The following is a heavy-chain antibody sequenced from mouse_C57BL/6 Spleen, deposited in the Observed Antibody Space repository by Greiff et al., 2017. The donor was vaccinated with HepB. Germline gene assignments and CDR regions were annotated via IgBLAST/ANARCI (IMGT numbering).Heavy chain of an antibody. D-gene: IGHD2-4*01. Sequence: EVQLQQSGPELVKPGASVKISCKASGYTFTDYYMNWVKQSHGKSLEWIGDINPNNGGNSDNQKFKGKARLTVDKSSSTAYMELRSLTSEDSAVYYWARSGAYDYPYYFDYWGQGTTLTVSS. CDR1: GYTFTDYY. V-gene: IGHV1-26*01. CDR3: ARSGAYDYPYYFDY. J-gene: IGHJ2*01. CDR2: INPNNGGN.